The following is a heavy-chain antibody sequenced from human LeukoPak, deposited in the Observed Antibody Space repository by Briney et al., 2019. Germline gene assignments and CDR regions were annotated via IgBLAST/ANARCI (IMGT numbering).Heavy chain of an antibody. V-gene: IGHV1-8*01. J-gene: IGHJ4*02. D-gene: IGHD2-2*01. Sequence: ASVKVSCKASGYAFTSYDINWVRQATGQGLEWMGWMNPNSGNTGYAQKFQGRVTMTRDTSISTAYMELSRLRSDGTAVYYCARDLGYCSSTSCSSSFDYWGQGTLVTVSS. CDR2: MNPNSGNT. CDR1: GYAFTSYD. CDR3: ARDLGYCSSTSCSSSFDY.